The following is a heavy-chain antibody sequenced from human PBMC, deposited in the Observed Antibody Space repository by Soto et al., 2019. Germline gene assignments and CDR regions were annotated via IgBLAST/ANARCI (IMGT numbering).Heavy chain of an antibody. V-gene: IGHV4-4*02. CDR3: ARSEATAMDS. Sequence: PSDTLSLTCTVSGDSMTSSNWWSWVRQPPGKGLEWIGEAHHSGRTNYNPSLRSRVTISVDKSQNHFSLQLTSVTAADTAVYYCARSEATAMDSWGQETLLTISS. J-gene: IGHJ5*01. CDR1: GDSMTSSNW. CDR2: AHHSGRT.